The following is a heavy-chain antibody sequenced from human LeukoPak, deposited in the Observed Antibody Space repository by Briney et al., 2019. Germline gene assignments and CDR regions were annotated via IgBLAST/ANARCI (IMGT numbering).Heavy chain of an antibody. CDR1: GGSISGGSYY. D-gene: IGHD2-8*01. CDR2: IYTSGST. Sequence: SQTLSLTCTVSGGSISGGSYYWSWIRQPAGKGLEWIGRIYTSGSTNYNPSLKSRVTISVDTSKNQFSLKLSSVTAADTAVYYCARLYRAFDIWGQGTMVTVSS. V-gene: IGHV4-61*02. CDR3: ARLYRAFDI. J-gene: IGHJ3*02.